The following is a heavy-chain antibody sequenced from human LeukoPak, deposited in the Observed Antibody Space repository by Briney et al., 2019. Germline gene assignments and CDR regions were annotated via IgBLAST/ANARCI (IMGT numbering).Heavy chain of an antibody. Sequence: ASVKVSCKASGGTFSSYAISWVRQAPGQGLEWMGGIIPIFGTANYAQKFQGRVTITADESTSTAYMELSSLRSEDTAVYYCARDWRGWFDPWAQGTLVTVSS. V-gene: IGHV1-69*13. CDR3: ARDWRGWFDP. J-gene: IGHJ5*02. CDR1: GGTFSSYA. CDR2: IIPIFGTA.